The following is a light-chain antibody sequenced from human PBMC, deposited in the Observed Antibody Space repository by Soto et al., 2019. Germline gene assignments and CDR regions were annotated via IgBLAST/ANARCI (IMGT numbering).Light chain of an antibody. CDR1: ISDIETYNL. CDR2: EDS. J-gene: IGLJ1*01. V-gene: IGLV2-23*01. CDR3: CSFAGRNTFV. Sequence: QSALTQPASVSGSPGQSITISCTGTISDIETYNLVSWYQQCPGKAPKLLIYEDSKRPSGVSDRFSGSKSVNTASLTIYGLQAEDEADYHCCSFAGRNTFVFGAGTKVTVL.